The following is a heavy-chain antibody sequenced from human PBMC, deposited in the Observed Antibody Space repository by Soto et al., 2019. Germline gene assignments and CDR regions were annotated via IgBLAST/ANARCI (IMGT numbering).Heavy chain of an antibody. Sequence: QVQLVQSGAEVKKPGSSVKVSCKASGGTFSSYSINWVRQAPGQGLEWMGEIIPIFGTANYAQKFQGRVTITAGESTSTASMELSILRSEDTAVYYCARDGGSHSGGIDYWGHGTLVTGSS. CDR1: GGTFSSYS. J-gene: IGHJ4*01. D-gene: IGHD1-26*01. CDR3: ARDGGSHSGGIDY. V-gene: IGHV1-69*01. CDR2: IIPIFGTA.